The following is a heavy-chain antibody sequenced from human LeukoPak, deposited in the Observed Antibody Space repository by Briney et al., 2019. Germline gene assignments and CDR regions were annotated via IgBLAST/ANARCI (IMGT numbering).Heavy chain of an antibody. CDR1: GYTFNNYY. CDR2: INPKNGLT. J-gene: IGHJ4*02. CDR3: ARVTWSGSTTGAFDN. Sequence: ASVKVSCKTSGYTFNNYYIHWMRQAPGQGLVWMGWINPKNGLTKYAHKFLGRVTLTRDTSIATAYMEVTSLTSDDTAIYYCARVTWSGSTTGAFDNWGQGTLVTVSS. V-gene: IGHV1-2*02. D-gene: IGHD1-26*01.